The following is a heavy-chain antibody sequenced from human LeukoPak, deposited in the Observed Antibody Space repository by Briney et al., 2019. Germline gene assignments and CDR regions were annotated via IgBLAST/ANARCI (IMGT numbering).Heavy chain of an antibody. CDR1: GYTFTAYY. J-gene: IGHJ6*02. V-gene: IGHV1-2*06. CDR2: INPNSGGT. Sequence: ASVKVSCKASGYTFTAYYMHWVRQAPGQGLEWMGRINPNSGGTDYVQKFQGRVTMTEDTSTDTAYMELSSLRSEDTAVYYCATMSRPPGDIVVVPAAAYYYYYGMDVWGQGTTVTVSS. D-gene: IGHD2-2*01. CDR3: ATMSRPPGDIVVVPAAAYYYYYGMDV.